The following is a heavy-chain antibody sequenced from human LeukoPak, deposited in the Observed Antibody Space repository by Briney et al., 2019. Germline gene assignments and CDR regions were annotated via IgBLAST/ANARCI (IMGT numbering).Heavy chain of an antibody. J-gene: IGHJ4*02. Sequence: GESLKISCKGSGYSFTSYWIGWVRQMPGKGLEWMGIIYPGDSDTRYSPSFQGQVTISADRSISTAYLQWSSLKASDTAMYYCARLVGYCSGGSCYHFDYWGQGTLVTVSS. CDR1: GYSFTSYW. D-gene: IGHD2-15*01. V-gene: IGHV5-51*01. CDR3: ARLVGYCSGGSCYHFDY. CDR2: IYPGDSDT.